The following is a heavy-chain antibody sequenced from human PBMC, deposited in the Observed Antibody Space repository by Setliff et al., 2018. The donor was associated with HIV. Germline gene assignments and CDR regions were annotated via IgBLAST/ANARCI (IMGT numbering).Heavy chain of an antibody. D-gene: IGHD2-8*01. J-gene: IGHJ4*02. CDR3: ARGDFYGTRNYLDY. Sequence: SETLSLTCTVSGGSISSHYWSWIRQPPGKGLGWIGYIYYSGSTNSNPSLKSRVSMSVDTSKNQFSLKLSSVTAADTAVYYCARGDFYGTRNYLDYWGQGTLVTVSS. V-gene: IGHV4-59*11. CDR1: GGSISSHY. CDR2: IYYSGST.